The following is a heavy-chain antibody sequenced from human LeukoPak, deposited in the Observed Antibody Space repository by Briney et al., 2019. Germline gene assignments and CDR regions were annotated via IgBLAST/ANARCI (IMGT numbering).Heavy chain of an antibody. CDR3: ARPDEQQLVRDAFDI. Sequence: SGGSLRLSCAASGXTFSSYSMNWVRQAPGKGLEWVSSISSSSSYIYYADSVKGRFTISRDNAKNSLYLQMNSLRAEDTAVYYCARPDEQQLVRDAFDIWGQGTMVTVSS. D-gene: IGHD6-13*01. CDR2: ISSSSSYI. V-gene: IGHV3-21*01. CDR1: GXTFSSYS. J-gene: IGHJ3*02.